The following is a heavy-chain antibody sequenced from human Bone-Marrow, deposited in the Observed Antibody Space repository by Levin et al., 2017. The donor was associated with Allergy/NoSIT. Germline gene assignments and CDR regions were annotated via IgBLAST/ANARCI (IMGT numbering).Heavy chain of an antibody. J-gene: IGHJ1*01. V-gene: IGHV1-24*01. CDR2: LDPEDGQP. CDR1: GNSLSELA. D-gene: IGHD6-19*01. Sequence: ASVKVSCKVYGNSLSELAMHWVRQAPGKGLEWMGGLDPEDGQPIHAQSFQGRVNMTEDTSTETASMELRSLTSDDTAVYYCAAGYSSAWCAKFFHHWGQGSLVTVSS. CDR3: AAGYSSAWCAKFFHH.